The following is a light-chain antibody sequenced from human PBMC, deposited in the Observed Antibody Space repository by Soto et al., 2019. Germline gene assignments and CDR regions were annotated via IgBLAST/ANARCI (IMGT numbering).Light chain of an antibody. Sequence: VLTQSPLSLPVTLGQPASISCRSSQSLVYSDGNIYLNWFHQRPVQSPRRLIYKASNRDSGVPDRFSGSGSGTDFTLSISRVEADDAGVYYCMQGISFTFGQGTRVEIK. V-gene: IGKV2-30*01. CDR3: MQGISFT. CDR2: KAS. J-gene: IGKJ1*01. CDR1: QSLVYSDGNIY.